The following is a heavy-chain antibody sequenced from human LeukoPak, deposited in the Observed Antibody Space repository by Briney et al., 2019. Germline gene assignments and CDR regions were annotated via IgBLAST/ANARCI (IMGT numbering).Heavy chain of an antibody. V-gene: IGHV6-1*01. CDR3: ARTIGLQDGIAAHNF. CDR2: TYYRSKWYN. Sequence: SQTLSLTCVISGDSVSSNSVAWHWIRQSPSRGLEWLGRTYYRSKWYNDYAVSVKSRININSDTSKNQFSLQLNSVIPEDTAVYYCARTIGLQDGIAAHNFWGQGTLVTVSS. D-gene: IGHD6-13*01. CDR1: GDSVSSNSVA. J-gene: IGHJ4*02.